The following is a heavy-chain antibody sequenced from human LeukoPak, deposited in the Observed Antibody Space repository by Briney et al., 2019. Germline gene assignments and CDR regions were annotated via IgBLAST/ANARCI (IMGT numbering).Heavy chain of an antibody. D-gene: IGHD1-14*01. J-gene: IGHJ4*02. Sequence: PGGSLRLSCAASGFTFNSYDMTWIRQAPGKGLESVSYISPSGTDISYADSVKGRFTISRDNAKNSLYLQMNSLRAEDTAVYYCSRDPRNLDYWGQGTLVTVSS. CDR1: GFTFNSYD. CDR2: ISPSGTDI. V-gene: IGHV3-11*01. CDR3: SRDPRNLDY.